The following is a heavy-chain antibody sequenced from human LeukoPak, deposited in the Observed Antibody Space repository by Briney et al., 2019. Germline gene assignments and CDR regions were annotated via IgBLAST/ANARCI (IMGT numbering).Heavy chain of an antibody. CDR3: ARGGYYYDSSAQDY. CDR2: IYYSGST. CDR1: GGSFSGYY. Sequence: PSETLSLTCAVYGGSFSGYYWSWIRQPPGKGLEWIGYIYYSGSTNYNPSLKSRVTISVDTSKNQFSLKLSSVTAADTAVYYCARGGYYYDSSAQDYWGQGTLVTVSS. J-gene: IGHJ4*02. D-gene: IGHD3-22*01. V-gene: IGHV4-59*01.